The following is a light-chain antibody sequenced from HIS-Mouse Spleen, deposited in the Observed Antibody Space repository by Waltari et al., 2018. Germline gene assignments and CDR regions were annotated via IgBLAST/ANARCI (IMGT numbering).Light chain of an antibody. CDR2: RNN. V-gene: IGLV1-47*01. CDR1: SPNIGSNY. Sequence: QSVLTQPPSASGTPGQRVTIPCSGSSPNIGSNYVTWYQQLPGTAPKRLIYRNNQRPSGVPDRCSGSKSGTSASLAISGLRSEDEADYYCAAWDDSLSGPVFGGGTKLTVL. J-gene: IGLJ3*02. CDR3: AAWDDSLSGPV.